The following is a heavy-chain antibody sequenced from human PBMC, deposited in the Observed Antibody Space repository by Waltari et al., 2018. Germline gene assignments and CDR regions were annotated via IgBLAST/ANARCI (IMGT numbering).Heavy chain of an antibody. Sequence: EVQLVASGGGVVRPGGSLSTSCAASGFTFDENCMSWLPQVAGKGLEVFSGINWNCGSTGYAASVKVRLTISRDNAKNSLYLQMNSLRAEDTALYYCASKRYGDYGQFDYWGQGTLVTVSS. CDR1: GFTFDENC. V-gene: IGHV3-20*04. CDR3: ASKRYGDYGQFDY. J-gene: IGHJ4*02. CDR2: INWNCGST. D-gene: IGHD4-17*01.